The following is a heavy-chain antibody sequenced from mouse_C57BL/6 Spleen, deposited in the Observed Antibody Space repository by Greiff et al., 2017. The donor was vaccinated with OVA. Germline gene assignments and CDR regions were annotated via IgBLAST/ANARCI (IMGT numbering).Heavy chain of an antibody. CDR2: IWSDGSP. CDR3: ARHGGYSNPFAY. D-gene: IGHD2-5*01. J-gene: IGHJ3*01. CDR1: GFSLTSYG. V-gene: IGHV2-6-1*01. Sequence: QVTLKESGPGLVAPSQSLSITCTVSGFSLTSYGVHWVRQPPGKGLEWLVVIWSDGSPTYNSALKSRLSISKDNSKSQVFLKMNSRQTDDTAMYYCARHGGYSNPFAYWGQGTLVTVSA.